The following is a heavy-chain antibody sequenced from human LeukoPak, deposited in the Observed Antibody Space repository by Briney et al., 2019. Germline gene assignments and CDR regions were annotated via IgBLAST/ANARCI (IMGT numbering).Heavy chain of an antibody. CDR1: GLTFRNYG. D-gene: IGHD3-10*01. CDR2: IWYDGSNQ. CDR3: AKITVATTPNY. V-gene: IGHV3-33*06. J-gene: IGHJ4*02. Sequence: PGGSLRLSCAASGLTFRNYGMHWVRQAPGKGLEWVAVIWYDGSNQYYLDSVKGRFSISRDNSKNTLYLQMSDLRAEDTAVYYCAKITVATTPNYWGQGTLVTVSS.